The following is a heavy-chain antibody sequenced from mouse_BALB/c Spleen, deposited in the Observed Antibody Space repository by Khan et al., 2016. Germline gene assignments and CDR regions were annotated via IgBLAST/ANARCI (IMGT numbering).Heavy chain of an antibody. CDR1: GYSFTSYY. V-gene: IGHV1S135*01. Sequence: VRLQQSGPELMKPGASVKISCKASGYSFTSYYMHWVKQSHGKSLEWIGYIDPFNGGTSYNQKLKGKATLTVDKSSSTAYMHLSSLTSEDSAVYYCASSTQSFYAMDYWGQGTSVTVSS. J-gene: IGHJ4*01. CDR2: IDPFNGGT. CDR3: ASSTQSFYAMDY. D-gene: IGHD1-1*01.